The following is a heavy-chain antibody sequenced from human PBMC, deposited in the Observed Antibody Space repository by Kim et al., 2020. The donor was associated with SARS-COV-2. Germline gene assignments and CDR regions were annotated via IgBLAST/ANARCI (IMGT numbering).Heavy chain of an antibody. D-gene: IGHD3-22*01. CDR2: IYYSGST. CDR1: GGSISSGGYY. Sequence: SETLSLTCTVSGGSISSGGYYWSWIRQHPGKGLEWIGYIYYSGSTYYNPSLKSRVTISVDTSKNQFSLKLSSVTAADTAVYYCARDLNSSGYYYHAFDIGGGGTMVTVSS. CDR3: ARDLNSSGYYYHAFDI. V-gene: IGHV4-31*03. J-gene: IGHJ3*02.